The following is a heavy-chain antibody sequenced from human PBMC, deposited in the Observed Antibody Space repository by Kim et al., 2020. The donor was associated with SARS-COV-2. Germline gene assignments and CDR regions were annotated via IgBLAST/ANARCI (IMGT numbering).Heavy chain of an antibody. D-gene: IGHD5-12*01. J-gene: IGHJ4*02. Sequence: SETLSLTCTVSGGSISSGGYYWSWIRQHPGKGLEWIGYIYYSGSTYYNPSLKSRVTISVDTSKNQFSLKLSSVTAADTAVYYCARAVDVVATILDYWGQGTLVTVSS. CDR1: GGSISSGGYY. CDR3: ARAVDVVATILDY. V-gene: IGHV4-31*03. CDR2: IYYSGST.